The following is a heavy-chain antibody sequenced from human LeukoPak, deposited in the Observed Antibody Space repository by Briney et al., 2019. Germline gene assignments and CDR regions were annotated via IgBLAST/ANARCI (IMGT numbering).Heavy chain of an antibody. J-gene: IGHJ6*02. Sequence: YYWSWIRQPPGKGLEWIGYIYYSGSTNYPPSLKPLLTISVHTSKTQFSLKLSSVTAADTAVYYCARDLGIAARSYYGMDVWGQGTTVTVSS. D-gene: IGHD6-6*01. CDR1: YY. CDR3: ARDLGIAARSYYGMDV. CDR2: IYYSGST. V-gene: IGHV4-59*01.